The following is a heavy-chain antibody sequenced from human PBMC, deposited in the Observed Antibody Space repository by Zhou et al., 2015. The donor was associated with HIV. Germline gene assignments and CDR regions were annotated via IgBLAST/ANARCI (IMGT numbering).Heavy chain of an antibody. Sequence: QVQLVESGGGVVQPGRSLRLSCAASGFTFSSYAIHWVRQAPGKGLEWVALIWSDGSSKYYADSVKGRFTISRDNSKNTLYLQMNSLRAEDTAVYYCARDPTPAFRGWYFDLWGRGTLITVSS. V-gene: IGHV3-33*01. CDR1: GFTFSSYA. CDR2: IWSDGSSK. CDR3: ARDPTPAFRGWYFDL. J-gene: IGHJ2*01. D-gene: IGHD3-3*02.